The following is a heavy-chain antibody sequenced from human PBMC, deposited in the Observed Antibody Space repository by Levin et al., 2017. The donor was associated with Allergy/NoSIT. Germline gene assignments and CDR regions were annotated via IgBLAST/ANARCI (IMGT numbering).Heavy chain of an antibody. CDR1: GFTFSNFG. J-gene: IGHJ4*02. CDR3: AKDYTSSWYYFHY. V-gene: IGHV3-23*01. CDR2: ISGVGSGSNT. D-gene: IGHD6-13*01. Sequence: PGGSLRLSCAASGFTFSNFGMSWVRQAPGKGLEWLSGISGVGSGSNTYDADSVKGRFIVSRDNSKNTLYLHMNSLRAEDTAVYYCAKDYTSSWYYFHYWGRGTLVTVSS.